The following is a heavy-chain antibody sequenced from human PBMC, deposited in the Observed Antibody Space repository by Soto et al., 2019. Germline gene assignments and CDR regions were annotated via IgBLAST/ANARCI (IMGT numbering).Heavy chain of an antibody. Sequence: GGSLRLSCAASGFTFSSYGMHWVRQAPGKGLEWVAVISYDGSNKYYADSVKGRFTISRDNSKNTLYLQMNSLRAEDTAVYYCAKAPRDIVVVVAWGQGTMVTVSS. CDR2: ISYDGSNK. CDR1: GFTFSSYG. V-gene: IGHV3-30*18. CDR3: AKAPRDIVVVVA. J-gene: IGHJ3*01. D-gene: IGHD2-15*01.